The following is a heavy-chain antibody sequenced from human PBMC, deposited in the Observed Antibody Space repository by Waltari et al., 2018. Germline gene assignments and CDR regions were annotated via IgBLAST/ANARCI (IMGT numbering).Heavy chain of an antibody. CDR1: GFPFSSYS. CDR3: ARDGHDYRSPSYYYYMDV. Sequence: EVQLVESGGGLVQPGGSLRLSCAASGFPFSSYSMQWVRQAPGKGLEWVSYLSGFSTTIYYADSVKGRFTISRDNAKNSLYLQMNSLRAEDTAVYYCARDGHDYRSPSYYYYMDVWGRGTTVTVSS. CDR2: LSGFSTTI. V-gene: IGHV3-48*04. D-gene: IGHD6-13*01. J-gene: IGHJ6*03.